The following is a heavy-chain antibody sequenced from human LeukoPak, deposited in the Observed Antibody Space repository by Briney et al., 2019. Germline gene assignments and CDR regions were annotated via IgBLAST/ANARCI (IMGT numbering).Heavy chain of an antibody. CDR3: ARDQTPTAVTPGAFDI. D-gene: IGHD4-23*01. V-gene: IGHV4-61*02. Sequence: PSQTLSLTCTVSGGSISSGSYYWSWIRQPAGKGLEWIGRIYTSGSTNYNPSLKSRVTISVDTSKNQFSLKLSSVTAADTAVYYCARDQTPTAVTPGAFDIWGQGTMVTVSS. CDR1: GGSISSGSYY. CDR2: IYTSGST. J-gene: IGHJ3*02.